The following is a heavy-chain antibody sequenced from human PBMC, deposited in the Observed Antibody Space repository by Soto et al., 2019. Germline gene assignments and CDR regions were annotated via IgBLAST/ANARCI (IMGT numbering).Heavy chain of an antibody. J-gene: IGHJ4*02. CDR3: XXXXXXXXXXAALLD. CDR1: GGTFSSHS. D-gene: IGHD6-25*01. CDR2: IITLFGTA. Sequence: VQLMQSGAEVQQPGSSVKVSCKASGGTFSSHSIXWXXXXXGXGLEWMGGIITLFGTANYAQNFQGRVTITADQSTSTAYMELNXLRSXXXXXXXXXXXXXXXXXXAALLDWGQGTLVTVSS. V-gene: IGHV1-69*01.